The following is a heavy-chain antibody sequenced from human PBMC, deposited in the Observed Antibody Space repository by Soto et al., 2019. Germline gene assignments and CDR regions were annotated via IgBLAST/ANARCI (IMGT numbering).Heavy chain of an antibody. D-gene: IGHD6-6*01. CDR1: GGSISSGGYY. V-gene: IGHV4-31*03. Sequence: SETLSLTCTVSGGSISSGGYYWSWIRQHPGKGLEWIGYIYYRGSTYYNPSLKSRVTISVDTSKNQFSLKLSSVTAADTAVYYCARDRSSSSEGGYYYYYGMDVWGQGTTVTVSS. CDR2: IYYRGST. J-gene: IGHJ6*02. CDR3: ARDRSSSSEGGYYYYYGMDV.